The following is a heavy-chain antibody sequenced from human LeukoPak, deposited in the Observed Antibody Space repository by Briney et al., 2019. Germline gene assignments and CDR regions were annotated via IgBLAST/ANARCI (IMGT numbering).Heavy chain of an antibody. CDR2: ISAYNGNT. V-gene: IGHV1-18*01. CDR3: ARVDIVVVFVAHDAFDI. J-gene: IGHJ3*02. Sequence: AASVKVSCKASGYTFTSYGISWVRQAPGQGLEWMGWISAYNGNTNYAQKLQGRVTMTTDTSTSTAYMELRSLRSDDTAVYCCARVDIVVVFVAHDAFDIWGQGTMVTVSS. D-gene: IGHD2-2*03. CDR1: GYTFTSYG.